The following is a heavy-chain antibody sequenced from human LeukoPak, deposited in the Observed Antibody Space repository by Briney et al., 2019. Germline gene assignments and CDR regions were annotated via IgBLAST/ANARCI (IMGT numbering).Heavy chain of an antibody. CDR2: TYGGGRT. D-gene: IGHD1-7*01. CDR3: ARDRVTGTLDFDS. V-gene: IGHV3-66*02. Sequence: PGXSMRLSCAASGFTFSSNYMSWVRQAPGKGLEWVSVTYGGGRTYYSESVKGRFSISRDNSKNTLYLQMSSLRTEDTAVYYCARDRVTGTLDFDSWGQGTLVTVSS. CDR1: GFTFSSNY. J-gene: IGHJ4*02.